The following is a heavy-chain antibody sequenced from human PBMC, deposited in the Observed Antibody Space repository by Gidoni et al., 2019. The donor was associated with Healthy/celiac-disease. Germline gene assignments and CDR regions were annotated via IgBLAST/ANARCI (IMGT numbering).Heavy chain of an antibody. V-gene: IGHV3-30-3*01. D-gene: IGHD3-10*01. CDR1: GSTFSSYA. Sequence: QVQLVESGGGAAQPGRSLRLSCAASGSTFSSYAMHWVRQAPDKGLEWGAVISYDGSNKYYADSVKGRFTISRDNSKNTLYLQMNSLRAEDTAVYYCARDAFYGSGSPNYYYMDVWGKGTTVTVSS. J-gene: IGHJ6*03. CDR3: ARDAFYGSGSPNYYYMDV. CDR2: ISYDGSNK.